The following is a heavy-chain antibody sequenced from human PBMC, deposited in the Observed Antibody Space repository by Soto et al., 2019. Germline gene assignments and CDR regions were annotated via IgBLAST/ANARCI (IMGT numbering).Heavy chain of an antibody. CDR1: GDTFTKYD. V-gene: IGHV1-8*01. Sequence: QVQLVQSGAEVKKPGASVKVSCKASGDTFTKYDINWVRQAPGQGLEWMGWMNPDNGYTGYAQKFRGRVTMTRDTSIRTAYMELSSLTSEHTAVSYCARRKERSGPNYFDSGGQGPLVTVSS. CDR3: ARRKERSGPNYFDS. CDR2: MNPDNGYT. J-gene: IGHJ4*02. D-gene: IGHD6-25*01.